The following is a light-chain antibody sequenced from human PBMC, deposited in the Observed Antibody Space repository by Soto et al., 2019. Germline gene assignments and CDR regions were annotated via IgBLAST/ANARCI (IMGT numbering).Light chain of an antibody. CDR1: QSLLHSNGYNY. Sequence: DIVMTQSPLSLPVTPGEPASISCRSSQSLLHSNGYNYLDWYLQKPGQSPQLLIYLGSNRASGVHDRFSGSGSGTDFTLQISRVEAEDVGVYYCMQALQTPLTFGGGTKVEIK. CDR3: MQALQTPLT. V-gene: IGKV2-28*01. J-gene: IGKJ4*01. CDR2: LGS.